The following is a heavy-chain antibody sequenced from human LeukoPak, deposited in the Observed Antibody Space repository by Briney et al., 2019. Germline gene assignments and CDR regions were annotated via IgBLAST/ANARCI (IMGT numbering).Heavy chain of an antibody. CDR3: ARAFSSSGSFQGDY. CDR1: GHTFTGYY. V-gene: IGHV1-2*02. CDR2: INPNSGGT. D-gene: IGHD5-12*01. J-gene: IGHJ4*02. Sequence: GASVKVSCKASGHTFTGYYIHWVREAPGQGLEWMGWINPNSGGTNYAQMFQSRVTMNRDTSISTAYMELSRLRSDDTAVYYCARAFSSSGSFQGDYWGQGTLVTVSS.